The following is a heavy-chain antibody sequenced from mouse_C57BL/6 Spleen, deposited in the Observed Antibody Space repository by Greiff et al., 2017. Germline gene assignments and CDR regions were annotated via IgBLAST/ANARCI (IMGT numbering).Heavy chain of an antibody. Sequence: VQLQQPGAELVKPGASVKLSCKASGYTFTSYWMQWVKQRPGQGLEWIGEIDPSDSYTNYNQKFKGKATLTVDTSSSTAYMQLSSLTSEDSAVYYCARQLGGYAMDYWGQGTSVTVSS. CDR2: IDPSDSYT. D-gene: IGHD3-1*01. CDR3: ARQLGGYAMDY. V-gene: IGHV1-50*01. CDR1: GYTFTSYW. J-gene: IGHJ4*01.